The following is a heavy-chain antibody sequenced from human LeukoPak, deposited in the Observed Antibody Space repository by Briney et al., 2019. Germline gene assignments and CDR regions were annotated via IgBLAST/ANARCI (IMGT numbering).Heavy chain of an antibody. J-gene: IGHJ3*02. D-gene: IGHD3-16*02. Sequence: GASVKVSCKASGYTFTSYDINWVRQATGQGLEWMGWMNPNSGNTGYAQKFQGRVTMTRNTSISTAYMELSSLRSEDTAVYYCARGTFGGVIVIPGGRAFDIWGQGTMVTVSS. CDR2: MNPNSGNT. CDR3: ARGTFGGVIVIPGGRAFDI. CDR1: GYTFTSYD. V-gene: IGHV1-8*01.